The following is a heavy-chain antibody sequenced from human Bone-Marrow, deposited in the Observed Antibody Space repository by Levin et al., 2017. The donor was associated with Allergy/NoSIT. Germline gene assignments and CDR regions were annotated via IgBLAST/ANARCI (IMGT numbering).Heavy chain of an antibody. J-gene: IGHJ2*01. CDR2: IWFDGSNT. Sequence: GGSLRLSCAASGFIFSAYGMHWVRQAPGKGPEWVAVIWFDGSNTEYIDSVKGRFTISRDNSMNTLYLQMNNLRAEDTAVYYCARDLPNSHSTGFFAVNWYFDLWGRGTPVTVSS. CDR3: ARDLPNSHSTGFFAVNWYFDL. V-gene: IGHV3-33*08. CDR1: GFIFSAYG. D-gene: IGHD3-22*01.